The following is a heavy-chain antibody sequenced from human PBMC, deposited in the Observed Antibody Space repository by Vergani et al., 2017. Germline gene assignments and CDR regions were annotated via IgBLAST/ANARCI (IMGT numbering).Heavy chain of an antibody. Sequence: EVQLLESGGGLVQPGGSLRLSCAASGFTFSSYAMSWVRQAPGKGLEWVSAISGSGGSTYYADSVKGRFTISRDNSKNTLYLQMNSLRAEDTAVYYCAKGIGGYSYGSGYYYYMDVWGKGTTVTVSS. V-gene: IGHV3-23*01. J-gene: IGHJ6*03. CDR1: GFTFSSYA. CDR3: AKGIGGYSYGSGYYYYMDV. CDR2: ISGSGGST. D-gene: IGHD5-18*01.